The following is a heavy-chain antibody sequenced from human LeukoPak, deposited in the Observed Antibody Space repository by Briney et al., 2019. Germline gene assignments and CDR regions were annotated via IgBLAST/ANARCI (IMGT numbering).Heavy chain of an antibody. J-gene: IGHJ3*02. D-gene: IGHD3-22*01. CDR2: INHSGST. CDR1: GGSFSGYY. CDR3: ARDGGTYYYDSSGSNDAFDI. Sequence: SETLSLTCAVYGGSFSGYYWSWIRQPPGKGLEWIGEINHSGSTNYNPSLKSRITISVGTSKNQFSLKLSSVTAADTAVYYCARDGGTYYYDSSGSNDAFDIWGQGTMVTVSS. V-gene: IGHV4-34*01.